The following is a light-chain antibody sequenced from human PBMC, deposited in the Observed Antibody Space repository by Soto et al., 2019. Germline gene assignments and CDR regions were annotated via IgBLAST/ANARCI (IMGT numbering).Light chain of an antibody. CDR3: QEYNSYSST. J-gene: IGKJ3*01. Sequence: DIQMTQSPSTLSASVGDRVTITCRASQSISSWLAWYQQKPGKAPNLLIYKASSLESGVPSRFSGSGSGTEFTLTISSLQPDDFATYYCQEYNSYSSTFGPGTKVDIK. CDR2: KAS. CDR1: QSISSW. V-gene: IGKV1-5*03.